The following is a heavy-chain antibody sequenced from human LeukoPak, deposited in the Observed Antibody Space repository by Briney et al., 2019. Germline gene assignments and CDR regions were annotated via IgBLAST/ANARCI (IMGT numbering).Heavy chain of an antibody. V-gene: IGHV4-59*01. Sequence: PSETLSLTCSVSGDSISTYYWSWIRQPPGKGLEWIGYIYYSGSTNYNPSLKSRVTISVDTSKNQFSLKLSSVTAADTAVYYCARGYGDYVGQGALVTVSS. CDR3: ARGYGDY. CDR1: GDSISTYY. J-gene: IGHJ4*02. D-gene: IGHD1-1*01. CDR2: IYYSGST.